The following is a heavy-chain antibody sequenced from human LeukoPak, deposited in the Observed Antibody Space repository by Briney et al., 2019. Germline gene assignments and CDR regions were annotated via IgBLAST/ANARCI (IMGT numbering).Heavy chain of an antibody. CDR2: IYYSGST. CDR3: ARLVYPLVAFDI. J-gene: IGHJ3*02. D-gene: IGHD2-8*02. CDR1: GGSISSSSYY. Sequence: KTSETLSLTCTVSGGSISSSSYYWGWIRQPPGKGLEGIGSIYYSGSTYYNPSRKSQVTISVDTSKNQFSLKLSSVTAADTAVYYCARLVYPLVAFDIWGQGTMVTVSS. V-gene: IGHV4-39*01.